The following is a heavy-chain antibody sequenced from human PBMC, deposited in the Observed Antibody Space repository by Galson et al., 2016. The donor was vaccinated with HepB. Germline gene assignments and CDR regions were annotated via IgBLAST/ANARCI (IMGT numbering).Heavy chain of an antibody. CDR3: AHVLLWFRAGPTLEY. CDR2: IYWDDAK. D-gene: IGHD3-10*01. Sequence: PALVNPTQTLTLTCTFSGFSLSTSGVAVGWIRQPPGKALEWLTLIYWDDAKRYSPSLNNRLTITKDPSKNQVVLTMTNMNTVHTATYYCAHVLLWFRAGPTLEYWGPGARVTVSS. V-gene: IGHV2-5*02. J-gene: IGHJ4*02. CDR1: GFSLSTSGVA.